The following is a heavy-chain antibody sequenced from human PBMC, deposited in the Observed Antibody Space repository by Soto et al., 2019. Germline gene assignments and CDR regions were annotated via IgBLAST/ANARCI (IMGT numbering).Heavy chain of an antibody. CDR1: GFTFSSYS. CDR3: ANTLGIPHY. V-gene: IGHV3-21*01. CDR2: ISSSSSYI. J-gene: IGHJ4*02. Sequence: PWWSLRLSCAASGFTFSSYSMNWVRQAPGKGLEWVSSISSSSSYIYYADSVKGRFTISRDNAKDSLYLQMNSLRAEDTAVYYCANTLGIPHYWGQGTLVTVSS. D-gene: IGHD7-27*01.